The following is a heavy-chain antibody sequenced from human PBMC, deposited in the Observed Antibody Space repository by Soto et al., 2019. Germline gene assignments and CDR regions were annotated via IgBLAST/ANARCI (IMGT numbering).Heavy chain of an antibody. V-gene: IGHV4-4*02. Sequence: NPSETLSLTCAVSGGSISISNWWSWVRQPPGKGLEWIGEIYHSGSTNYNPSLKSRVTISVDKSKNQFSLKLSSVTAADTAVYYCARVGWCSSTSCYVFDYYYYGMDVWGQGTTVTVSS. D-gene: IGHD2-2*01. CDR2: IYHSGST. CDR3: ARVGWCSSTSCYVFDYYYYGMDV. J-gene: IGHJ6*02. CDR1: GGSISISNW.